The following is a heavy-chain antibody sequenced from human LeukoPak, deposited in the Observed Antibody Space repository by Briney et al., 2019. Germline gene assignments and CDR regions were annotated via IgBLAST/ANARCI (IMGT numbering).Heavy chain of an antibody. Sequence: ASAKGSCKASGYTFTGYYMHWVRQAPGQGLEWMGRINPNIGATNYAQKLQGRVTMTRDASISTAYMELSRLRSDDTAVFYCARDRPVGGRTFKPNDSRGQGTLVTVSS. CDR3: ARDRPVGGRTFKPNDS. D-gene: IGHD1-26*01. CDR2: INPNIGAT. CDR1: GYTFTGYY. V-gene: IGHV1-2*06. J-gene: IGHJ4*02.